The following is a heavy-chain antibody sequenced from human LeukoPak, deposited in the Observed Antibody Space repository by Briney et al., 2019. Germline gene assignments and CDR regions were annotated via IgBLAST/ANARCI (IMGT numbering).Heavy chain of an antibody. CDR1: GFTFSSYA. D-gene: IGHD2-2*01. Sequence: GRSLRLSCAASGFTFSSYAMHWVRQAPGKGLEWVAVISYDGSNKYYADSVKGRFTISRDNSKNTLYLQMNSLRAEDTAVYYCARAPMIPYCSSTSCYLDYWGQGTLVTVSS. CDR2: ISYDGSNK. CDR3: ARAPMIPYCSSTSCYLDY. V-gene: IGHV3-30-3*01. J-gene: IGHJ4*02.